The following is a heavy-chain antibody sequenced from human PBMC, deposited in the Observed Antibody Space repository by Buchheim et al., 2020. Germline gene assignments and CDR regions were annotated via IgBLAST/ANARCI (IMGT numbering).Heavy chain of an antibody. Sequence: QLQLQESGPGLVKPSETLSLTCTVSGGSISSSSYYWGWIRQPPGKGLEWIGSIYYSGSTYYNPSLKSRVTISVDTSKKQFSLKLSSVTAADTAVYYCARDLRVTIFGVVINGMDVWGQGTT. CDR3: ARDLRVTIFGVVINGMDV. D-gene: IGHD3-3*01. J-gene: IGHJ6*02. CDR1: GGSISSSSYY. CDR2: IYYSGST. V-gene: IGHV4-39*07.